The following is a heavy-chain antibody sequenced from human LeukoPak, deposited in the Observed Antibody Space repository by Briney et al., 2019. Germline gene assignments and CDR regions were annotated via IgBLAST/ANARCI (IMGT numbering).Heavy chain of an antibody. D-gene: IGHD4-23*01. CDR1: GFDFNDFA. V-gene: IGHV3-20*04. CDR2: MSGSGDTT. CDR3: ARDYGGGFGY. Sequence: PGGSLRLSCAASGFDFNDFAMTWVRQAPGKGLEWVSSMSGSGDTTEYAASVKGRFTISRDNAKNSLYLQMNSLRAEDTAVYYCARDYGGGFGYWGQGTLVTVSS. J-gene: IGHJ4*02.